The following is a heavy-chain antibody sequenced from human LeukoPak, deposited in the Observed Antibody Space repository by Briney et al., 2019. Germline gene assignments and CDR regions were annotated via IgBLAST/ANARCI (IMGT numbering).Heavy chain of an antibody. CDR1: GNSISSGVYY. V-gene: IGHV4-61*02. CDR3: ARELMVRGVWGPPWYYYYMDV. D-gene: IGHD3-10*01. J-gene: IGHJ6*03. CDR2: IYTSGIT. Sequence: KASETLSLTCTVSGNSISSGVYYWRWVRQPAGEGLEWIGRIYTSGITTYNPSLKSRVTRSVDTSKNQFSLKLSSVTAADTAVYYCARELMVRGVWGPPWYYYYMDVWGKGTTVTISS.